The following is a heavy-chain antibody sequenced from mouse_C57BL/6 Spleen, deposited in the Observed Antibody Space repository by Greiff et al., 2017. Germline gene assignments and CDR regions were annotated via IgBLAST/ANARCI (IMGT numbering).Heavy chain of an antibody. D-gene: IGHD2-3*01. CDR3: TDGYCCVWGYFDY. Sequence: QVQLQQSGAELVRPGASVTLSCKASAYTITDYEMHWVKQTPVHGLEWIGAIDPETGGTAYNQKFKGKAILTADTSSSTDYLELRSLDSWGSSFYYCTDGYCCVWGYFDYWGQGATLTVSS. CDR1: AYTITDYE. V-gene: IGHV1-15*01. J-gene: IGHJ2*01. CDR2: IDPETGGT.